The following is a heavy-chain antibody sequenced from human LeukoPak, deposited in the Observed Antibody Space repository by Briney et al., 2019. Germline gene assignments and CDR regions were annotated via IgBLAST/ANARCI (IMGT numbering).Heavy chain of an antibody. CDR2: MNPNSGNT. CDR3: AMRHSSSWHNWFDP. D-gene: IGHD6-13*01. J-gene: IGHJ5*02. V-gene: IGHV1-8*01. CDR1: GYTFTSYD. Sequence: APVKVSCKASGYTFTSYDINWVRQATGQGLEWMGWMNPNSGNTGYAQKFQGRVTMTRNTSISTAYMELSSLRSEDTAVYYCAMRHSSSWHNWFDPWGQGTLVTVSS.